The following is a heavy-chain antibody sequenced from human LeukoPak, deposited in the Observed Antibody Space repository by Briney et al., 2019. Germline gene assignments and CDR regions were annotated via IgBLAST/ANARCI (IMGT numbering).Heavy chain of an antibody. CDR3: AKPRFPVVMVAATEDY. CDR2: IKQDGSEQ. D-gene: IGHD2-15*01. V-gene: IGHV3-7*01. Sequence: GGSLRLSCAASGFSLSRYWTSWVRQAPGKGLEWVANIKQDGSEQYYVDSVKGRFTISRDNSKNSLYLQMNSLRVEDTAVYYCAKPRFPVVMVAATEDYWGQGTRVTVSS. J-gene: IGHJ4*02. CDR1: GFSLSRYW.